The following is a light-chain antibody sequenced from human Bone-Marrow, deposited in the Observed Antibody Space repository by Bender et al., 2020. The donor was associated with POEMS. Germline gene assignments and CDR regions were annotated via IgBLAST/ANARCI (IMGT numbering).Light chain of an antibody. CDR1: SSNIGGNN. V-gene: IGLV1-44*01. CDR2: SNY. J-gene: IGLJ3*02. Sequence: QSVLTQPPSASGTPGQRVTISCSGSSSNIGGNNVNWYQHLPGSAPRLVVYSNYQRPSGVPARFSGSTSGTSASLAISDIQSEDEGDYYCSSWDDSLSVWVFGGGTKLTVL. CDR3: SSWDDSLSVWV.